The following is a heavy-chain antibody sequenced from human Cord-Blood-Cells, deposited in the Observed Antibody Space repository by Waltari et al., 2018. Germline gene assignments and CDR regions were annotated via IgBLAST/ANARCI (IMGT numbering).Heavy chain of an antibody. CDR2: IKQDGSEK. D-gene: IGHD6-13*01. CDR3: ARDLYSSSWLFDY. J-gene: IGHJ4*02. Sequence: EVQLVESGGGLVQPGGSLRLSCAASGFTFSSYWMRWVRQAPGKGLEWVANIKQDGSEKYYVDSVKGRFTSSRDNAKNSLYLQMNSLRAEDTAVYYCARDLYSSSWLFDYWGQGTLVTVSS. CDR1: GFTFSSYW. V-gene: IGHV3-7*01.